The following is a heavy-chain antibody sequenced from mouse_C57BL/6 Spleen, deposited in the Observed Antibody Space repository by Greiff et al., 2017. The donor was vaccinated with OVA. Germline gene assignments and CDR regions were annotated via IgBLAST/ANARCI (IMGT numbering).Heavy chain of an antibody. D-gene: IGHD2-4*01. CDR2: INPNNGGT. V-gene: IGHV1-26*01. Sequence: EVQLQQSGPELVKPGASVKISCKASGYTFTDYYMNWVKQSHGKSLEWIGDINPNNGGTSYNQKFKGKATLTVDKSSSTAYMELRSLTSEDSAVYYCARSHDYPSFDYWGLGTTLTVSS. CDR3: ARSHDYPSFDY. CDR1: GYTFTDYY. J-gene: IGHJ2*01.